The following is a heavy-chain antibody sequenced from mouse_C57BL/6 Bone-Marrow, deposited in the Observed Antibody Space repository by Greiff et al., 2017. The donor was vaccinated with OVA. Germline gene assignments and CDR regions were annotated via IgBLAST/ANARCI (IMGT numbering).Heavy chain of an antibody. CDR3: ARRYYGSSVYAMDY. CDR2: IYPRSGNT. D-gene: IGHD1-1*01. J-gene: IGHJ4*01. CDR1: GYTFTSYG. Sequence: VQLQQSGAELARPGASVKLSCKASGYTFTSYGISWVKQRTGQGLEWIGEIYPRSGNTYYNEKFKGKATLTADKSSSTAYMELRSLTSEDSAVYFCARRYYGSSVYAMDYWGQGTSVTVSS. V-gene: IGHV1-81*01.